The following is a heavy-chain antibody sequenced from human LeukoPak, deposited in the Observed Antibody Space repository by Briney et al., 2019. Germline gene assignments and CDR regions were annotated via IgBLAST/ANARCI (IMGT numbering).Heavy chain of an antibody. CDR3: ARRYDYGDLNWFDP. J-gene: IGHJ5*02. Sequence: PSETLSLTCAVSGYSISSGYYWGWIRPPPGKGLEWSGSIDHRGSTYYNPSLKSRVTISVDTSKNQFSLKLSSVTAADTAVYYCARRYDYGDLNWFDPWGQGTLVTVSS. CDR1: GYSISSGYY. CDR2: IDHRGST. D-gene: IGHD4-17*01. V-gene: IGHV4-38-2*01.